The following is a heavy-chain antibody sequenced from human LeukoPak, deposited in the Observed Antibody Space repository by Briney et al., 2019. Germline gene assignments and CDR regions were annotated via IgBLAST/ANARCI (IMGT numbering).Heavy chain of an antibody. Sequence: PSETLSLTCTVSGGSISSYYWSWIRQPPGKGLEWIGYIYYSGSTNYNPSLKSRVTISVDTSKNQFSLKLSSVTAADTAVYYCARARRFVSSGYYYVAEYFQHWGQGTLVTVSS. V-gene: IGHV4-59*12. CDR2: IYYSGST. J-gene: IGHJ1*01. CDR3: ARARRFVSSGYYYVAEYFQH. D-gene: IGHD3-22*01. CDR1: GGSISSYY.